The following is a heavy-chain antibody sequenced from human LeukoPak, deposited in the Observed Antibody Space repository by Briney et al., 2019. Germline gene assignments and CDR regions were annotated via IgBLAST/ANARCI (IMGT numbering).Heavy chain of an antibody. V-gene: IGHV1-2*02. CDR1: GYTFTGYY. Sequence: ASVKVSCKASGYTFTGYYMRWVRQAPGQGLEWMGGINPNSGGTNYAQKFQGRVTMTRDTSISTAYMELSRLRSDDTAVYYCARVKRYYYGSGTFDYWGQGTLVTVSS. J-gene: IGHJ4*02. CDR3: ARVKRYYYGSGTFDY. CDR2: INPNSGGT. D-gene: IGHD3-10*01.